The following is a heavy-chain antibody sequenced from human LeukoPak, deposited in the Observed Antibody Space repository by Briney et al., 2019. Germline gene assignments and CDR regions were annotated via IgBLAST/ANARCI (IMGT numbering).Heavy chain of an antibody. CDR2: IYNSGDDT. CDR1: GFTFSNYA. CDR3: AKCKYSSPQALDY. D-gene: IGHD6-13*01. Sequence: PGGSLRLSCAASGFTFSNYAMSWVRQAPGRGLEWVSGIYNSGDDTYHADSVKGRFTISRDNSKNTLFLQMNSLRVDDTAIYYCAKCKYSSPQALDYRGQGTLVTVSS. J-gene: IGHJ4*02. V-gene: IGHV3-23*01.